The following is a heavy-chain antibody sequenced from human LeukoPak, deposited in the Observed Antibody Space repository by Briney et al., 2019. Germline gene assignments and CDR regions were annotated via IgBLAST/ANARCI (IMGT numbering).Heavy chain of an antibody. CDR1: GGSISSYY. J-gene: IGHJ4*02. V-gene: IGHV4-59*01. D-gene: IGHD1-26*01. CDR3: ARGDSGSFSQFDC. CDR2: VYYSGST. Sequence: SETLSLTCTVSGGSISSYYWSWIRQPPGKGLEWIGYVYYSGSTNYNPSLKSRVTISVDASKNQFSLKLTSVTAADTAVYYCARGDSGSFSQFDCWGQGTLVTVSS.